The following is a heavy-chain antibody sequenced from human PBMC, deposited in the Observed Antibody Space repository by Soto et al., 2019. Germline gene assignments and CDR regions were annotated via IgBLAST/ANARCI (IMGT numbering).Heavy chain of an antibody. Sequence: QVQLVQSGAEVKKPGSSVKVSCKASGGTFSSYAISWVRQAPGQGLEWMGGIIPIFGTANYAQKFQGRVTITADESTSTAYMELGRLRSEDTAVYYCARGARGLGAHFDAFDIWGQGTMVTVSS. D-gene: IGHD1-26*01. J-gene: IGHJ3*02. V-gene: IGHV1-69*12. CDR1: GGTFSSYA. CDR2: IIPIFGTA. CDR3: ARGARGLGAHFDAFDI.